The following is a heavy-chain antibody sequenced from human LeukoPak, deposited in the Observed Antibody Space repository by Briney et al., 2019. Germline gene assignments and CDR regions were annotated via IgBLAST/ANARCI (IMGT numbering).Heavy chain of an antibody. CDR2: ISYDGSNK. CDR1: GFTFSSYG. V-gene: IGHV3-30*18. J-gene: IGHJ4*02. CDR3: AKDGEGGSYSGHFDY. D-gene: IGHD1-26*01. Sequence: GGSLRLSCAASGFTFSSYGMHWVRQAPGKGLEWVAVISYDGSNKYYADSVKGRFTIFRDNSKNTLYLQMNSLRAEDTAVYYCAKDGEGGSYSGHFDYWGQGTLVTVSS.